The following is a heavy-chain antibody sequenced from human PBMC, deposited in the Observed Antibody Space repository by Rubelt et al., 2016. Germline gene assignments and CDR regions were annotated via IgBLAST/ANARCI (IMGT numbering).Heavy chain of an antibody. J-gene: IGHJ4*02. V-gene: IGHV1-2*04. D-gene: IGHD3-22*01. Sequence: QVQLVQSGAEVKKPGASVKVSCKASGYTFTGYYMHWVRQAPGQGLVWMGWINPNSGGTNYAQKFQGWVTMTRDTSISTAYMELSRLRSDDTAVYYCARDDSPYYYDSSGYYDYWGQGTLVTVSS. CDR1: GYTFTGYY. CDR3: ARDDSPYYYDSSGYYDY. CDR2: INPNSGGT.